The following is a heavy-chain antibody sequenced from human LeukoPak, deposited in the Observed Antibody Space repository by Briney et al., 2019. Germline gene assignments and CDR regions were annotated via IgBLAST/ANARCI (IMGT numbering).Heavy chain of an antibody. D-gene: IGHD5-12*01. Sequence: KAGGSLRLSCAASGFTFSDYYMSWIRQAPGKGLEWVSSISSSSSYIYYADSVKGRFTISRDNAKNSLYLQMNSLRAEDTAVYYCASRPDYSGYVFRARTNAQFDYWGQGTLVTVSS. CDR2: ISSSSSYI. CDR3: ASRPDYSGYVFRARTNAQFDY. J-gene: IGHJ4*02. V-gene: IGHV3-11*06. CDR1: GFTFSDYY.